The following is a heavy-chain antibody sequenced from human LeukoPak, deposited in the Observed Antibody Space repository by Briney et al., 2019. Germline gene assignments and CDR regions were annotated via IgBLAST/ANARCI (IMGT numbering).Heavy chain of an antibody. Sequence: SQTLSLTCAISGDSVSSNSAAWNWIRQSPSRGLEWLGRTYYRSKWYNDYAVSVKSRITINPDTSKNQFSLQLNSVTPEDTAVYYCVRVPNPLAAAGNYYYYGMDVWGQGTTVTLS. CDR3: VRVPNPLAAAGNYYYYGMDV. CDR2: TYYRSKWYN. D-gene: IGHD6-13*01. J-gene: IGHJ6*02. CDR1: GDSVSSNSAA. V-gene: IGHV6-1*01.